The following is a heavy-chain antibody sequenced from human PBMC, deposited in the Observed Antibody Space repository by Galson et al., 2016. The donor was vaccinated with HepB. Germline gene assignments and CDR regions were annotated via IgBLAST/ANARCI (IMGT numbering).Heavy chain of an antibody. J-gene: IGHJ4*02. CDR3: TTIAPAANFDY. D-gene: IGHD2-2*01. CDR1: GFTFSNAW. CDR2: SKSKIDGGTT. V-gene: IGHV3-15*01. Sequence: SLRLSCAASGFTFSNAWMSWVRQAPGKGLEWVGRSKSKIDGGTTDYAELVKGRFSISRDDSKNTLYLQMNSLKTEDTAVYYCTTIAPAANFDYWGQGTLVTVSS.